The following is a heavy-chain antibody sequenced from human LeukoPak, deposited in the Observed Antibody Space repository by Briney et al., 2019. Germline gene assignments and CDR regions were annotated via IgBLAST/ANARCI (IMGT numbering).Heavy chain of an antibody. D-gene: IGHD6-19*01. J-gene: IGHJ4*02. V-gene: IGHV4-61*01. CDR3: AGGIAVAVDY. CDR1: GGSVSSGSYY. Sequence: PSETLSLTCTVSGGSVSSGSYYWSWIRQPPGKGLEWIGYIYYSGGTNYNPSLKSRVTISVDTSKNQFSLKLSSVTAADTAVYYCAGGIAVAVDYWGQGTLVTVSS. CDR2: IYYSGGT.